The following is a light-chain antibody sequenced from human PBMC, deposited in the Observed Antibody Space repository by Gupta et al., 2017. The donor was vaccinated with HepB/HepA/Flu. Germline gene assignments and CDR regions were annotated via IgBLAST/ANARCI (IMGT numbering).Light chain of an antibody. CDR1: QSVRTY. Sequence: EIVLTQSPAALSLSLGERATLSCRASQSVRTYLAWYQQKPGLAPGLLIYDISNRTTGIPARLSGSGSGTDCTLTINSLEPEDFAVDYCQQRYCGTLTFGGGTKVEIK. V-gene: IGKV3-11*01. CDR3: QQRYCGTLT. J-gene: IGKJ4*02. CDR2: DIS.